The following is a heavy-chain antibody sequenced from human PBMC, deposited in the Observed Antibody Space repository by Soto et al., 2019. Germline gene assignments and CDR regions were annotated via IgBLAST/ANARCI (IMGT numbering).Heavy chain of an antibody. CDR2: INHSGST. V-gene: IGHV4-34*01. J-gene: IGHJ5*02. D-gene: IGHD4-17*01. Sequence: PSETLSLTCAVYGGSFSGYYWSWIRQPPGKGLEWIGEINHSGSTNYNPSLKSRVTISVDTSKNQFSLKLSSVTAADTAVYYCARGKLRSPIGGWFDPWGQGTLVTVSS. CDR3: ARGKLRSPIGGWFDP. CDR1: GGSFSGYY.